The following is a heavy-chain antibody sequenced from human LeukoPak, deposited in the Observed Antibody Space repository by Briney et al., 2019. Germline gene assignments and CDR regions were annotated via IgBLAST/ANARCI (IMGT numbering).Heavy chain of an antibody. CDR3: ANSAVAGIYYFDY. D-gene: IGHD6-19*01. CDR2: INPNSGGT. Sequence: AASVKVSCKASGYTFTSYYMHWVRQAPGQGLEWMGWINPNSGGTNYAQKFQGRVTMTRDTSISTAYMELSRLRSDDTAVYYCANSAVAGIYYFDYWGQGTLVTVSS. CDR1: GYTFTSYY. V-gene: IGHV1-2*02. J-gene: IGHJ4*02.